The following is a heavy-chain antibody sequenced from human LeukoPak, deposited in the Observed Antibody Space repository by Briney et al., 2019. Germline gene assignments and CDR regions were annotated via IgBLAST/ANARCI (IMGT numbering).Heavy chain of an antibody. Sequence: PSETLSLTCTVSGGSISSYYWSWIRQPAGKGLEWIGRIYTSGSTNYNPSLKSRVTMSVDTSKNQFSLKLSSVTAADTAVYYCARGGHSGSYLGGFTFDYWGQGTLVTVSS. CDR1: GGSISSYY. CDR2: IYTSGST. V-gene: IGHV4-4*07. D-gene: IGHD1-26*01. J-gene: IGHJ4*02. CDR3: ARGGHSGSYLGGFTFDY.